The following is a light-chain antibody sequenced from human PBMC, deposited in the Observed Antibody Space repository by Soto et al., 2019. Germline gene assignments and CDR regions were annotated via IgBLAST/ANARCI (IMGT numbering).Light chain of an antibody. CDR3: TSYTSSSTYV. V-gene: IGLV2-14*01. Sequence: QSVLTQPASVSGSPEQSITISCTGTSSDVGGYNYVSWYQQHPGKAPNLMIYDVSNRPSGVSNRFSGSKSGNTAALTISGLQAEDGADYYRTSYTSSSTYVFGTGTKLTVL. J-gene: IGLJ1*01. CDR1: SSDVGGYNY. CDR2: DVS.